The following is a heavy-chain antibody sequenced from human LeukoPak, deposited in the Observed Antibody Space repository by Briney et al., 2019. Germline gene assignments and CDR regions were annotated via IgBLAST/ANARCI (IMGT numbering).Heavy chain of an antibody. J-gene: IGHJ4*02. Sequence: GGSLRLSCAASGFTFSGYIMNWVRQAPGKGLEWVSFIGTSGNTIYYADSVKGRFTVSRDNAKNALYLQMNSLTAEDTAVYYCARDQWLDYWVQGTLVTVSS. CDR3: ARDQWLDY. V-gene: IGHV3-48*01. CDR2: IGTSGNTI. CDR1: GFTFSGYI. D-gene: IGHD5-24*01.